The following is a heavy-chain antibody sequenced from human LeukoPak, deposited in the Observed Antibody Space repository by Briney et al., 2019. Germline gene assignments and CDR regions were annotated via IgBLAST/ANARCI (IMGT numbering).Heavy chain of an antibody. CDR1: GFTFSNYG. Sequence: GRSLRLSCVASGFTFSNYGMHWVRQAPGKGLEWVASISWDGRNKNYADSVTGRFTISRDNSQNTLYLQMNSLRAEDTAVYYCARDPGGRRGSGSYVGYYYYGMDVWGQGTMVTVSS. V-gene: IGHV3-30*03. CDR3: ARDPGGRRGSGSYVGYYYYGMDV. CDR2: ISWDGRNK. D-gene: IGHD3-10*01. J-gene: IGHJ6*02.